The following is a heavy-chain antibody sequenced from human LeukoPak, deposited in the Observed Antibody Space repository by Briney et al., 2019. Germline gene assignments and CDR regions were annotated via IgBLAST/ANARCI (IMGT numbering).Heavy chain of an antibody. V-gene: IGHV3-33*06. J-gene: IGHJ4*02. CDR1: GFTFSSYG. D-gene: IGHD5-24*01. Sequence: PGGSLGLSCAASGFTFSSYGMHWVRQAPGKGLEWVAVIWYDGSNKYYADSVKGRFTISRDNSKNPLYLQMNSLRAEDTAVYYCAKEAYIEMATITPDYWGQGTLVTVSS. CDR3: AKEAYIEMATITPDY. CDR2: IWYDGSNK.